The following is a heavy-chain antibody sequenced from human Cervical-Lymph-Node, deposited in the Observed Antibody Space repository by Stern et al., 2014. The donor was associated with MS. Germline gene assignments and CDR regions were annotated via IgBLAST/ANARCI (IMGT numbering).Heavy chain of an antibody. CDR1: GYTFTSYY. V-gene: IGHV1-46*03. D-gene: IGHD2-15*01. CDR2: INPSGGTQ. CDR3: AREKRDCSGGSCYSRDDY. Sequence: VHLVESGAEVKKPGASVKVSCKASGYTFTSYYMHWVRQAPGQGLEWMGIINPSGGTQNHAQKALGRVTMPRDTSTSTVYMELSSLRSEDPAVYYCAREKRDCSGGSCYSRDDYWGQGTLVTVSS. J-gene: IGHJ4*02.